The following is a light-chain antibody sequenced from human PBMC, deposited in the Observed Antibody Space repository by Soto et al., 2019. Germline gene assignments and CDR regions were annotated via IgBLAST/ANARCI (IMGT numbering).Light chain of an antibody. CDR3: QQYNRLWT. CDR1: QSISSW. CDR2: KAS. J-gene: IGKJ1*01. V-gene: IGKV1-5*03. Sequence: DIQMTQSPSTLSASVGDRVTITCRASQSISSWLAWYQQKPGKAPKLLIYKASSLESGVPSRFSGSGSGTEFTLTIISLQPDDFATSYCQQYNRLWTFGQGTKVEIK.